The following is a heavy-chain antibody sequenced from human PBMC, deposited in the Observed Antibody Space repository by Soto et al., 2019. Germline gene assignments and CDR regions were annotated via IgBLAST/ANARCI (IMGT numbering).Heavy chain of an antibody. CDR2: IYPGDSDT. V-gene: IGHV5-51*01. D-gene: IGHD5-18*01. CDR1: GYSFTSYW. Sequence: GESLKISCKGSGYSFTSYWIGWVRQMPGKGLEWMGIIYPGDSDTRYSPSFQGQVTISADKSISTAYLQWSSLKASDTAMYYCARPPIDTAMATSLGRDVWGQGTTVTVSS. CDR3: ARPPIDTAMATSLGRDV. J-gene: IGHJ6*02.